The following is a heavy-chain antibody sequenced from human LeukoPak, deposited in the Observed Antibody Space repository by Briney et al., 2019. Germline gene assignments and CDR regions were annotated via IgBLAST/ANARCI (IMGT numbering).Heavy chain of an antibody. Sequence: GGSLRLSCAASGFTFSSYGMSWVRQAPGKGLEWVSAISGSGGSTYYADSVKGRFTISRDNSKNTLYLQMNSLRAEDTAVYYCAKALYIAVAGSDFDYWGQGTLVTVSS. D-gene: IGHD6-19*01. V-gene: IGHV3-23*01. CDR3: AKALYIAVAGSDFDY. J-gene: IGHJ4*02. CDR1: GFTFSSYG. CDR2: ISGSGGST.